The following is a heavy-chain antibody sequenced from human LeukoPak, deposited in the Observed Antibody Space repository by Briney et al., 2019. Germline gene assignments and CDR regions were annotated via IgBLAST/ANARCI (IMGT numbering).Heavy chain of an antibody. D-gene: IGHD5-18*01. Sequence: SETLSLTCTVSGGSISSYYWSWIRQPPGKGLEWIGYIYYSGSTNYNPSLKSRVTISVDTSKNQFSLKLSSVTAADTAVYYCARDQRGYSCGANYYYYYMDVWGKGTTVTVSS. CDR3: ARDQRGYSCGANYYYYYMDV. J-gene: IGHJ6*03. CDR2: IYYSGST. V-gene: IGHV4-59*01. CDR1: GGSISSYY.